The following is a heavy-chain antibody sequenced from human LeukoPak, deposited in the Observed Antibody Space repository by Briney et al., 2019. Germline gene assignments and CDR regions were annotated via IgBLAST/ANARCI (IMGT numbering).Heavy chain of an antibody. J-gene: IGHJ4*02. CDR1: GFTFSSYA. V-gene: IGHV3-33*08. CDR2: IWYDGSNK. CDR3: ARDRNYDYFDY. Sequence: GGSLRLSCAASGFTFSSYAMSWVRQAPGKGLEWVAVIWYDGSNKYYADSVKGRFTISRDNSKNTLYLQMNSLRAEDTALYYCARDRNYDYFDYWGQGTLVTVSS. D-gene: IGHD4-11*01.